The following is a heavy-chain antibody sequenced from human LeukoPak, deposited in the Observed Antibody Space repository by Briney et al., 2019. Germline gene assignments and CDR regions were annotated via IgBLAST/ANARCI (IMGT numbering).Heavy chain of an antibody. CDR2: ISYSGSP. D-gene: IGHD3-9*01. J-gene: IGHJ4*02. CDR3: ARGHYDILTAWY. CDR1: DFSISSGYD. V-gene: IGHV4-38-2*02. Sequence: PSETPSLTCSVSDFSISSGYDWGWVRQPPEKRLEWIGSISYSGSPYYNPSLKSRVTQALDTPKNQFSLKLSSVTAADTAVYYCARGHYDILTAWYWGQGTLVTVSS.